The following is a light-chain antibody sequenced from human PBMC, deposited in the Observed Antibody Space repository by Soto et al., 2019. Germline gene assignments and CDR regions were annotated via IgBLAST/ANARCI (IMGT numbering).Light chain of an antibody. CDR2: AAS. J-gene: IGKJ2*01. V-gene: IGKV1-39*01. Sequence: DIQMTQSPSSLSASVGDRVTITCRASQSISSDLNWYQQKPGKAPKLLIYAASSLQSGVPSRFSGSGSGTDFTLTISSLQPEDFATYYCQQSYNTPRTFGQGTKLGIK. CDR3: QQSYNTPRT. CDR1: QSISSD.